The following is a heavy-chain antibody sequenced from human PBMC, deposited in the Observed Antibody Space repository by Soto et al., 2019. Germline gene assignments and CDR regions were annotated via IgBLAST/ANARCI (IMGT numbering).Heavy chain of an antibody. CDR1: GYTFTGYY. V-gene: IGHV1-2*02. J-gene: IGHJ6*02. D-gene: IGHD1-26*01. CDR3: ARSSGGYSYNGMDV. CDR2: INPKSGDT. Sequence: ASVKVSCKASGYTFTGYYIHWVRRAPGQGLEWMGWINPKSGDTKYAQKFQGRVTVTRDTSISTAYMELSRLRADDTAVYYCARSSGGYSYNGMDVWGQGTTVTVSS.